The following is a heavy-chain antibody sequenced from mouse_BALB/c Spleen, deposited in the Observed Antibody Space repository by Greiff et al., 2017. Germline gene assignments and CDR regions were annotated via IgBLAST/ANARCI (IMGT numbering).Heavy chain of an antibody. V-gene: IGHV1-85*01. Sequence: QVQLQQSGAELVKPGASVKLSCTASGYTFTSYDINWVRQRPEQGLEWIGWIFPGDGSTKYNEKFKGKATLTADKYSSTAYMQLSSLASEDSAVYYCARAARDFDYWGQGTTLTVSS. CDR1: GYTFTSYD. CDR3: ARAARDFDY. CDR2: IFPGDGST. J-gene: IGHJ2*01. D-gene: IGHD3-1*01.